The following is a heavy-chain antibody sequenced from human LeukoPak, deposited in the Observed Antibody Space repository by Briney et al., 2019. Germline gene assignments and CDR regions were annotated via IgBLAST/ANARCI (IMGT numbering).Heavy chain of an antibody. CDR2: IIPIFGTA. CDR1: GGTFSSYA. J-gene: IGHJ6*02. Sequence: ASVKVSCKASGGTFSSYAISWVRQAPGQGLEWMGGIIPIFGTANYAQKFQGRVTITADESTSTAYMELSSLRSEDTAVYYCARSLTTGYYYYGMDVWGQGTTVTVSS. CDR3: ARSLTTGYYYYGMDV. D-gene: IGHD4-17*01. V-gene: IGHV1-69*13.